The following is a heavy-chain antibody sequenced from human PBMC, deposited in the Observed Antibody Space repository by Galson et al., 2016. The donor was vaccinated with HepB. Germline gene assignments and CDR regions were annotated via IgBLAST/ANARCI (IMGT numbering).Heavy chain of an antibody. J-gene: IGHJ4*02. CDR3: ARDGVTAPSHYDY. Sequence: CAISGDSVSSNTAAWNWIRQSPSRGLEWLGRTFYRSRWYNDYAASVKGRITVSPDTSKNQFSLQLNSVTPEDTAVYYCARDGVTAPSHYDYWGPGTLVTVSS. D-gene: IGHD2-21*02. V-gene: IGHV6-1*01. CDR1: GDSVSSNTAA. CDR2: TFYRSRWYN.